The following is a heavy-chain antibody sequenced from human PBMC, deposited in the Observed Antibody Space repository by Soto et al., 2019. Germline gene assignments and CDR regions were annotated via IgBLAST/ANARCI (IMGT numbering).Heavy chain of an antibody. CDR2: ITNGGGTT. Sequence: EVQLLESGGGLVQPGGSLRLSCAASGFTFSSYAMSWVRQAPGKGLEWLSAITNGGGTTYYLDSVKGRFTISRDNSKNTLYLQMNSLGADDTAIYYCARGLKSSWTRPNFDCWGLGTLVTVSS. CDR3: ARGLKSSWTRPNFDC. D-gene: IGHD2-15*01. J-gene: IGHJ4*02. CDR1: GFTFSSYA. V-gene: IGHV3-23*01.